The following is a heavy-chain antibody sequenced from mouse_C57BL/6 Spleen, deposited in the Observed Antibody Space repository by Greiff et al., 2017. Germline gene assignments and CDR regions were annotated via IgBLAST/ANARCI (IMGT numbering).Heavy chain of an antibody. V-gene: IGHV1-80*01. CDR1: GYAFSSYW. CDR2: IYPGDGDT. D-gene: IGHD1-1*01. CDR3: ARSYYGMGYFDV. J-gene: IGHJ1*03. Sequence: QVQLQQSGAELVKPGASVKISCKASGYAFSSYWMNWVKQRPGKGLEGIGQIYPGDGDTNYNGKFKGKATLTADKSSSTAYMQLSSLTSEDSAVYFCARSYYGMGYFDVWGTGTTVTVSS.